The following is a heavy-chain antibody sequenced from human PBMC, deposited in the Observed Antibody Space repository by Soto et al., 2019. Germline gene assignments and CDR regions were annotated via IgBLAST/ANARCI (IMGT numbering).Heavy chain of an antibody. D-gene: IGHD3-16*01. J-gene: IGHJ4*01. CDR2: IYNGGST. CDR1: DDSVSSVGFH. Sequence: PSETLSLTCTFSDDSVSSVGFHWAWLRRPPGKGLEWIGYIYNGGSTYYRPSLESRMHMSLDATRNHYSLRLTSVTAEDTAVYCCDIAPDALNTLSSVAYWVQGQLVT. CDR3: DIAPDALNTLSSVAY. V-gene: IGHV4-30-4*01.